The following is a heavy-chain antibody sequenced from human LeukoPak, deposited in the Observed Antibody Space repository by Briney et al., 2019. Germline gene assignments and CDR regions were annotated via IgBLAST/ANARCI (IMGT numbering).Heavy chain of an antibody. J-gene: IGHJ4*02. D-gene: IGHD1-1*01. CDR3: ARVNINNWHSCDY. CDR2: IYHSGSP. V-gene: IGHV4-4*02. Sequence: SGTLSLTCAVSGGSISSNNWWGWVRQPPGKGLEWTGEIYHSGSPNYNPSLKSRVTISVDKSRNHFSLNLSSVTAADTAVYYCARVNINNWHSCDYWGQGTLVTVSS. CDR1: GGSISSNNW.